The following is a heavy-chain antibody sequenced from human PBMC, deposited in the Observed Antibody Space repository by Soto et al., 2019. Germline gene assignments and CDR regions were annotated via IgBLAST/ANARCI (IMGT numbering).Heavy chain of an antibody. V-gene: IGHV2-5*01. D-gene: IGHD3-10*01. CDR1: GFSLSTSGVG. J-gene: IGHJ6*02. CDR2: IYWNDDK. Sequence: SGPTLVKPTQTLTLTCTFSGFSLSTSGVGVGWIRQPPGKALEWLALIYWNDDKRYSPSLKSRLTITKDTSKNQVVLTMTNMDPVDTATYYCAHLGPMVRGVPYYYYGMDVWGQGTTVTVSS. CDR3: AHLGPMVRGVPYYYYGMDV.